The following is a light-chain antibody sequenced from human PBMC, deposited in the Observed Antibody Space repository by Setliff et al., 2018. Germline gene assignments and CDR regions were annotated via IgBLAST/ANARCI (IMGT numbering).Light chain of an antibody. CDR2: DVT. Sequence: QSALAQPASVSGSPGQSITISCTGTNSDLGNYNFVSWYQQHPDKAPKLLIYDVTVRPSGVSDRFSGSKSGNTASLTISGLQAEDEADYYCLSYTSDTTHAVFGGGTKVTVL. V-gene: IGLV2-14*01. CDR3: LSYTSDTTHAV. CDR1: NSDLGNYNF. J-gene: IGLJ2*01.